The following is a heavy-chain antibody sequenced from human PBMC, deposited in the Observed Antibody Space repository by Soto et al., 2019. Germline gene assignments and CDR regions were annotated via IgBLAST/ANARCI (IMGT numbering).Heavy chain of an antibody. CDR2: IIPIFGSA. Sequence: SVKVSCKASGGTFSSYAISWVRQAPGQGLEWMGGIIPIFGSANYAQKLKGRVTITADESTSTANMELSSLRSENTAVYYCARGRAVLVPAADYPGYYYYGMDVWGQGTTVTVSS. V-gene: IGHV1-69*13. CDR1: GGTFSSYA. D-gene: IGHD2-2*01. J-gene: IGHJ6*02. CDR3: ARGRAVLVPAADYPGYYYYGMDV.